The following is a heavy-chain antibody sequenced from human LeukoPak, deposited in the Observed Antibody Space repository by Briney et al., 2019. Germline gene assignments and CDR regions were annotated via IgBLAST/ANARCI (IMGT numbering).Heavy chain of an antibody. D-gene: IGHD3-10*01. V-gene: IGHV4-34*01. CDR3: ARHADSGFGELAFDY. CDR1: GGSFSGYY. CDR2: IYYSGST. J-gene: IGHJ4*02. Sequence: SETLSLTCAVYGGSFSGYYWSWIRQPPGKGLEWIGSIYYSGSTYYNPSLKSRVTISVDTSKNQFYLKLTSVTAADTAVYYCARHADSGFGELAFDYWGQGTLVTVSS.